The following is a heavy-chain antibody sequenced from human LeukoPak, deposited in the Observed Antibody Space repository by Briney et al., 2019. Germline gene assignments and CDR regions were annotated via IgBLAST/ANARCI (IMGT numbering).Heavy chain of an antibody. CDR2: ISYDGSNK. CDR3: ARGFKAGLFDY. CDR1: GFTFSTYT. D-gene: IGHD3/OR15-3a*01. V-gene: IGHV3-30*04. J-gene: IGHJ4*02. Sequence: GSLRLSCAASGFTFSTYTIHWVRQAPGKGLEWVAVISYDGSNKFFADSVKGRFTISRVNSRNTVYLQMKSLRAEDTAVYYCARGFKAGLFDYWGQGTLVTVSS.